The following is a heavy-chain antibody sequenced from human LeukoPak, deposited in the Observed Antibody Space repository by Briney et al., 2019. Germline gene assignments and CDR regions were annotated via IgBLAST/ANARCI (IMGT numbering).Heavy chain of an antibody. Sequence: PQTPSLTCTVSGGSISSGDYYWSWIRQPPGKGLEWIGYIYYSGGTYYNPSLKSRVTISVDTSKNQFSLKLSSVTAADTAVYYCARQYSGYDPLDYWGQGTLVTVSS. CDR3: ARQYSGYDPLDY. D-gene: IGHD5-12*01. J-gene: IGHJ4*02. V-gene: IGHV4-30-4*01. CDR1: GGSISSGDYY. CDR2: IYYSGGT.